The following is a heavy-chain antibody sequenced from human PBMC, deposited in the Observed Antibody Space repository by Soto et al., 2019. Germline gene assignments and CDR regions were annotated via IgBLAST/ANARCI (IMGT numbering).Heavy chain of an antibody. CDR3: VHTGEGDLIRDF. V-gene: IGHV2-5*02. Sequence: QITLKESGPTLVKPTQTLTLTCTFSGFSLNTRGVGVGWIRQPPGKALEWLTLIYWDDAKEYSPSLKSRLTITKDTSKNQVVLIMTNIDPVDTATYYQVHTGEGDLIRDFCGQGALVTVSS. D-gene: IGHD3-16*01. CDR2: IYWDDAK. CDR1: GFSLNTRGVG. J-gene: IGHJ4*02.